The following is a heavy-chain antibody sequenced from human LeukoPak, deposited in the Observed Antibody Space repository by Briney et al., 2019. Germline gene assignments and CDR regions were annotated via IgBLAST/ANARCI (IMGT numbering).Heavy chain of an antibody. D-gene: IGHD2-15*01. CDR2: ISGSGGST. J-gene: IGHJ3*02. V-gene: IGHV3-23*01. CDR3: AKDRYFSGGSCLHDAFDI. CDR1: GFTFSSYA. Sequence: GGSLRLSCAASGFTFSSYAMSWVRQAPGKGLEWVSAISGSGGSTYYADSVKGRFTISRDNSKNTLYLQMNSLRAEDTAVYYCAKDRYFSGGSCLHDAFDIWGQGTMVTVSS.